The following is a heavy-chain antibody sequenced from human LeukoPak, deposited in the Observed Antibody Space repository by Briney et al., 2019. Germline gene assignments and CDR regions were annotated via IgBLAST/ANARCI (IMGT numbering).Heavy chain of an antibody. CDR3: AGQTGYSSGWALYY. D-gene: IGHD6-19*01. V-gene: IGHV4-59*08. Sequence: SETLSLTCTVSGGSISSYYWSWIRQPPGKGLEWIGYIYYSGSTNYNPSLKSRVTISVDTSKNQFSLKLSSVTAADTAVYYCAGQTGYSSGWALYYWGQGTLVTVSS. J-gene: IGHJ4*02. CDR2: IYYSGST. CDR1: GGSISSYY.